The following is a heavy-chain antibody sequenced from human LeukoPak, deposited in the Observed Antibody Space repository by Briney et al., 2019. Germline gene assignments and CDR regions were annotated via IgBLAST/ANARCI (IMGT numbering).Heavy chain of an antibody. CDR2: ISYDGSNK. CDR1: GFTFSSYA. J-gene: IGHJ4*02. D-gene: IGHD6-13*01. Sequence: GRSLRLSCAASGFTFSSYAMHWVRQAPGKGLEWEAVISYDGSNKYYADSVKGRFTISRDNSKNTLYLQMNSLRAEDTAVYYCASQQVGYGDYWGQGTLVTVSS. CDR3: ASQQVGYGDY. V-gene: IGHV3-30-3*01.